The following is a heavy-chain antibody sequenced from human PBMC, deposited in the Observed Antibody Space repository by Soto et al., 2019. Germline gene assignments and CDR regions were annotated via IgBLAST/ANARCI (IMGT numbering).Heavy chain of an antibody. CDR2: ISYDGSNK. D-gene: IGHD4-17*01. CDR3: AKDADGDSRFDY. V-gene: IGHV3-30*18. J-gene: IGHJ4*02. CDR1: GFTFSSYG. Sequence: QVQLVESGGGVVQPGRSLRLSCAASGFTFSSYGMHWVRQAPGKGLEWVAVISYDGSNKYYADSVKGRFTIPRDNSKNTLYLQMNSLRAEDTAVYYCAKDADGDSRFDYWGQGTLVTVSS.